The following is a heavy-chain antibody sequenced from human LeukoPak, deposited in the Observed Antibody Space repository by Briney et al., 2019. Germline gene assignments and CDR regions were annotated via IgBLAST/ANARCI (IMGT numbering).Heavy chain of an antibody. J-gene: IGHJ3*02. Sequence: GGSLRLSCAASGFIFSSYGMSWVRQAPGKGLEWVSGITGSGDNTYYADSVKDRFTISRDNSKSTLYLQMNSLRAEDTAVYYCAKDRLSGSYYDGAFDIWGQGTMVTVSS. CDR2: ITGSGDNT. V-gene: IGHV3-23*01. D-gene: IGHD1-26*01. CDR3: AKDRLSGSYYDGAFDI. CDR1: GFIFSSYG.